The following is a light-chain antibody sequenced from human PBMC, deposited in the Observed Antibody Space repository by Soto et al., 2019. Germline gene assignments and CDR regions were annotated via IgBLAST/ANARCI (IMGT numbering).Light chain of an antibody. CDR3: QQDSSFPYT. J-gene: IGKJ2*01. CDR1: QSVSTSY. CDR2: GAS. Sequence: EIVLTQSPGTLSLSPGERATLSCRASQSVSTSYLAWYQQKPRQAPRLLIYGASSRLTGIPARFSGSGSGTDFTLTISRLEPEDVAVYYCQQDSSFPYTFGQGTKLEIK. V-gene: IGKV3-20*01.